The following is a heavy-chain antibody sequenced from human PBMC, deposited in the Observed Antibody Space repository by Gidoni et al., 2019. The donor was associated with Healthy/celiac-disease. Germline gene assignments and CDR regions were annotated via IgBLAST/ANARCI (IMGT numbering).Heavy chain of an antibody. CDR3: ARGAVRYCSSTSCYYYYGMDV. J-gene: IGHJ6*02. D-gene: IGHD2-2*01. CDR2: ITDGNGNT. Sequence: QVQLVQSGAEVKKPGASVKVSCKASGYTFTSCAMHWLRQAPGQRLELMGWITDGNGNTKYSQEFQGRVTITRDTSASTAYMELISLRSEETAVYYCARGAVRYCSSTSCYYYYGMDVWGQGTTVTVSS. CDR1: GYTFTSCA. V-gene: IGHV1-3*01.